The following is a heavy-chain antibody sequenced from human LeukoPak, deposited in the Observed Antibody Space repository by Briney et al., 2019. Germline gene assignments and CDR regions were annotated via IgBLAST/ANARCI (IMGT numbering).Heavy chain of an antibody. CDR3: GRAFPPLRTSSAGDL. J-gene: IGHJ1*01. D-gene: IGHD3-16*01. CDR2: ISGRSSHI. Sequence: VGSLRLSCSASGFSFSDYDMNWVRQAPGKGLEWVSAISGRSSHIYYGESVKGRFTISRDNAKNSLYLQMDSLGVEDTAVYYCGRAFPPLRTSSAGDLWGQGTLVIVSS. V-gene: IGHV3-21*01. CDR1: GFSFSDYD.